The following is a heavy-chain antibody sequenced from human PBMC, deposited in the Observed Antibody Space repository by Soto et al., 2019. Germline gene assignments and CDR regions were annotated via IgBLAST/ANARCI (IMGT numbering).Heavy chain of an antibody. CDR3: ARSVAVPGAHIDY. Sequence: QVQLQESGPGLVKPSETLSLTCSVSGGSISGSYWSWIRQSPGKGLEWLGYVYHTGSTNYSPSLRSRVSISVDTSKNEFSLRLSSVTAADTAVYFCARSVAVPGAHIDYWGQGTQVTVSS. V-gene: IGHV4-59*01. CDR2: VYHTGST. J-gene: IGHJ4*02. CDR1: GGSISGSY. D-gene: IGHD6-19*01.